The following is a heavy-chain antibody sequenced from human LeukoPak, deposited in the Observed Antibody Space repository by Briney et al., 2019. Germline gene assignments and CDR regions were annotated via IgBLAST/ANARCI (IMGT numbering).Heavy chain of an antibody. Sequence: SETLSLTCAVSGGSISSGTYSWSWIRQPPGKGLEWIGYVYHSGSAYYNPTLKSRVAISVYTFKNQFSLELSSVTAADTAVYFCAREDYDILTARYSWLDPWGQGTLVTVSS. J-gene: IGHJ5*02. D-gene: IGHD3-9*01. CDR3: AREDYDILTARYSWLDP. V-gene: IGHV4-30-2*01. CDR2: VYHSGSA. CDR1: GGSISSGTYS.